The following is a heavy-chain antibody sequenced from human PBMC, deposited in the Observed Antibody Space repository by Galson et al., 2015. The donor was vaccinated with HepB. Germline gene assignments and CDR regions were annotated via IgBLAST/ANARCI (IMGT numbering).Heavy chain of an antibody. CDR2: ISSTDNSI. J-gene: IGHJ4*02. CDR1: GFTFSSYG. V-gene: IGHV3-48*02. D-gene: IGHD3-16*01. CDR3: ARSQFSWGAPGDFEY. Sequence: SLRLSCAASGFTFSSYGMNWVRQAPGKGPEWVAYISSTDNSIYYADSVKGRFTISRDNPKKSLYLEMNGLRDDDTAIYYCARSQFSWGAPGDFEYWGQGTLVTVSS.